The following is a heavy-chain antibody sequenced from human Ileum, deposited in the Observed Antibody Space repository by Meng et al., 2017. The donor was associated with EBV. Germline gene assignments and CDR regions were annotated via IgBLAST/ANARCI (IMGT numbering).Heavy chain of an antibody. CDR1: GYIFTNYD. J-gene: IGHJ2*01. CDR2: ISVKNGEA. D-gene: IGHD6-13*01. V-gene: IGHV1-18*01. Sequence: QVQLVQSGADAKKPGASMKVSCKASGYIFTNYDISWVRQAPGQGLEWMGWISVKNGEAKYPQNFQGRVTMTTDTTTSTAYMELRSLTSDDTAVYYCARYVPNGSFWYFDFWGRGTMVTVS. CDR3: ARYVPNGSFWYFDF.